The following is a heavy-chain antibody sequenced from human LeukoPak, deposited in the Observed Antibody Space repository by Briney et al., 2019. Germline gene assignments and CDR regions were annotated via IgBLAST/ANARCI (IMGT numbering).Heavy chain of an antibody. J-gene: IGHJ3*02. CDR3: ARGLLTARARDAFDI. Sequence: ASVLLSCTASGYTFTTYGISWVRQAPGQGLEWMGWVSAYNGNTNYAQKLQGRVTMTTDTSANTAYMELGSLRSDDTAVYYCARGLLTARARDAFDIWGQATMVTVSS. D-gene: IGHD7-27*01. CDR1: GYTFTTYG. CDR2: VSAYNGNT. V-gene: IGHV1-18*01.